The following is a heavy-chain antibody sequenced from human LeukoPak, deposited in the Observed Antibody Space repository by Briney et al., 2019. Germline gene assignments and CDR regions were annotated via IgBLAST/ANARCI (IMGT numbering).Heavy chain of an antibody. D-gene: IGHD6-13*01. CDR2: IKQDGSEK. J-gene: IGHJ4*02. CDR3: ARAWEGGETAIAAAGTYYFDY. CDR1: GFTFSSYW. V-gene: IGHV3-7*01. Sequence: GGSLRLSCAASGFTFSSYWMSWVRQAPGKGLEWVANIKQDGSEKYYVDSVKGRFTISRDNAKNSLYLQMNSLRAEDTAVYYCARAWEGGETAIAAAGTYYFDYWGQGTLVTVSS.